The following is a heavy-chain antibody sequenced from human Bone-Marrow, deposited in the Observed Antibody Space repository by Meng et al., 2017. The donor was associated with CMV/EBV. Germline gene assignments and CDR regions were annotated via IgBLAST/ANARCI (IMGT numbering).Heavy chain of an antibody. CDR3: AREPAVAGTRYFQH. V-gene: IGHV3-21*01. Sequence: GESLKISCAASGFTFSSYSMSWVRQAPGKGLEWVSSISSSSSYIYYADSVKGRFTISRDNAKNSLYLQMNSLRAEDTAVYYCAREPAVAGTRYFQHWGQGTLVTVSS. CDR1: GFTFSSYS. J-gene: IGHJ1*01. D-gene: IGHD6-19*01. CDR2: ISSSSSYI.